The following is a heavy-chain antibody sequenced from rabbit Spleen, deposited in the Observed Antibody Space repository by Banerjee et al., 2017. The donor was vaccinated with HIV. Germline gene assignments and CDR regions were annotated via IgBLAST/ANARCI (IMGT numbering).Heavy chain of an antibody. CDR2: IDTGSSGFT. D-gene: IGHD1-1*01. CDR3: ARDLVAVIGWNFNL. V-gene: IGHV1S40*01. Sequence: QSLEESGGDLVKPGASLTLTCTASGVSFSSSSYMCWVRQAPGKGLEWIACIDTGSSGFTYFATWAKGRFTCSKTSSTTVSLQMTRLTAADTATYFCARDLVAVIGWNFNLWGQGTLVTVS. CDR1: GVSFSSSSY. J-gene: IGHJ4*01.